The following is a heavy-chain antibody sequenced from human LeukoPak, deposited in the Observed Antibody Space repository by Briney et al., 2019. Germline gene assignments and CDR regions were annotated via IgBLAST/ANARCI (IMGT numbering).Heavy chain of an antibody. CDR2: IIPIFGTA. Sequence: SVKVSCKASGGTFSSYATSWVRQAPGQGLEWMGRIIPIFGTANYAQKFQGRVTITTDESTSTAYMELSSLRSEDTAVYYCARARSSTSSRWTLDAFDIWGQGTMVTVSS. D-gene: IGHD2-2*01. J-gene: IGHJ3*02. CDR1: GGTFSSYA. V-gene: IGHV1-69*05. CDR3: ARARSSTSSRWTLDAFDI.